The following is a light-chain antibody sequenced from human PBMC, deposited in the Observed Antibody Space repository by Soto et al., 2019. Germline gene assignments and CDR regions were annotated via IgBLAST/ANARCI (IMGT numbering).Light chain of an antibody. CDR3: QQSYGVPIT. Sequence: IQMTQTPTSLSASVGDRVTITCRASQSISNFLNWYQQKPGKAPKLLIRSASSLQSGVPSRFSGSGSGTDFTLSITSLQPEDFAPYYCQQSYGVPITFGQGRRLEI. CDR2: SAS. V-gene: IGKV1-39*01. J-gene: IGKJ5*01. CDR1: QSISNF.